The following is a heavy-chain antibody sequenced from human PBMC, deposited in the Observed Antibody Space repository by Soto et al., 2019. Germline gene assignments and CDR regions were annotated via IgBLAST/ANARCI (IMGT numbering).Heavy chain of an antibody. CDR2: ISYDGSNK. Sequence: GGSLRLSCAASGFTVSDHYMDWVRQAPGKGLEWVAVISYDGSNKYYADSVKGRFTISRDNSKNTLYLQMGSLRAEDTAVYYCAKGYSETPAAGLLRGYFDYWGQGTLVTVSS. CDR3: AKGYSETPAAGLLRGYFDY. J-gene: IGHJ4*02. V-gene: IGHV3-30*18. CDR1: GFTVSDHY. D-gene: IGHD6-13*01.